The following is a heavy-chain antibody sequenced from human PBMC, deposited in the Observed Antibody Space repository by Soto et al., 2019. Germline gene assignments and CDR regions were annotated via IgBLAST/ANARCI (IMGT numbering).Heavy chain of an antibody. CDR3: GKDGKAGGLDF. D-gene: IGHD2-15*01. Sequence: EVQLVESGGGLVQPGRSLRLSCAVSGSTSNEYAMHWLRQAPGKGLEWVSGIFLESDRTSYADSVKGRFTTSRDKAKNSLYLQMNSLRPEDTALYYCGKDGKAGGLDFWGQGTLVTVSS. J-gene: IGHJ4*02. CDR2: IFLESDRT. CDR1: GSTSNEYA. V-gene: IGHV3-9*02.